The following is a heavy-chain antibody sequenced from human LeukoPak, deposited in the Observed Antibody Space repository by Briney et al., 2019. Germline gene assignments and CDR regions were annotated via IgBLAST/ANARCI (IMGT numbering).Heavy chain of an antibody. Sequence: GSLRLSCAASGFIFSNYAVSWVRQAPGKGLEWVSAIHARGHETYYTDFVKGRFTISRDNSKNTLYLEMGSLRADDTAVYYCAKEMGHALPFDCWGQGSLVTVSS. J-gene: IGHJ4*02. D-gene: IGHD1-26*01. CDR2: IHARGHET. CDR1: GFIFSNYA. V-gene: IGHV3-23*01. CDR3: AKEMGHALPFDC.